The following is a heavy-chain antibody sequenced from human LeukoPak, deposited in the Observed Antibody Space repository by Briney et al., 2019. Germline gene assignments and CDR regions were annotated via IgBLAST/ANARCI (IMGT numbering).Heavy chain of an antibody. CDR1: GYTFTGYY. D-gene: IGHD3-22*01. CDR3: ARHYYYDSSGLDY. Sequence: GASVKVSCKASGYTFTGYYMHWVRQAPGQGLEWMGWINPNSGGTNYAQKFQGRVTMTRDTSISTAYMELSRLRSDDTAVYYCARHYYYDSSGLDYWGQGTLVTVSS. J-gene: IGHJ4*02. CDR2: INPNSGGT. V-gene: IGHV1-2*02.